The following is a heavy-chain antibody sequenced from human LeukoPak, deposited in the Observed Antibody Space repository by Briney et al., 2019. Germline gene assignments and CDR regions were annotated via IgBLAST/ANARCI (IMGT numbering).Heavy chain of an antibody. CDR1: GFTFSSYA. CDR2: ISGSGGST. Sequence: GGSLRLSCAASGFTFSSYAMSWVRQAPGKGLEWVSAISGSGGSTYYADSVKGRFTISRDNSKNTLYLQMNSLRAEDTAVYYCAKPINYYDSSGYYPPPFDYWGQGTLVTVSS. CDR3: AKPINYYDSSGYYPPPFDY. J-gene: IGHJ4*02. V-gene: IGHV3-23*01. D-gene: IGHD3-22*01.